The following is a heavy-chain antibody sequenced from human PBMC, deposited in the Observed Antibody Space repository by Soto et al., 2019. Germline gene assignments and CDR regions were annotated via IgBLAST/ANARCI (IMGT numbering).Heavy chain of an antibody. CDR1: GFTFSSYG. Sequence: GGSLRLSCAASGFTFSSYGMHWVRQAPGKGLEWVAVIWYDGSNKYYVDSVKGRFTISRDNSKNTLYLQMNSLRAEDTAVYYCARDLLTTNYYYYYMDVRGKGTSLT. V-gene: IGHV3-33*01. CDR3: ARDLLTTNYYYYYMDV. CDR2: IWYDGSNK. D-gene: IGHD1-1*01. J-gene: IGHJ6*03.